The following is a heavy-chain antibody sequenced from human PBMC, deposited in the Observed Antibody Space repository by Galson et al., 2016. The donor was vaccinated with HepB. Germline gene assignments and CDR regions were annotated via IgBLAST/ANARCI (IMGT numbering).Heavy chain of an antibody. V-gene: IGHV1-8*01. CDR2: MNPKSGNR. CDR3: ARGGIFNSATTLLGMDV. Sequence: SVKVSCKASGYSFASFDVNWVRQAPGQGLEWMGWMNPKSGNRGFAKNFQGRVTLTRDNSINTAYMELSNLRSEDTAVYFCARGGIFNSATTLLGMDVWGQGTTVTVSS. CDR1: GYSFASFD. D-gene: IGHD2-21*02. J-gene: IGHJ6*02.